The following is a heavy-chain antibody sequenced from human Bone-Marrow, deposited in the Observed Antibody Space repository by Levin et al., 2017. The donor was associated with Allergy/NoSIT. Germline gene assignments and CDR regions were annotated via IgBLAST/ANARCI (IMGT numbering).Heavy chain of an antibody. D-gene: IGHD4-17*01. CDR2: ISYDGSNK. J-gene: IGHJ4*02. CDR3: AKEDYGDYVLDY. Sequence: KGLEWVAVISYDGSNKYYVDSVKGRFTISRDNSKNTLFLQMNSLRAEDTAVYYCAKEDYGDYVLDYWGQGTLLTVDS. V-gene: IGHV3-30*18.